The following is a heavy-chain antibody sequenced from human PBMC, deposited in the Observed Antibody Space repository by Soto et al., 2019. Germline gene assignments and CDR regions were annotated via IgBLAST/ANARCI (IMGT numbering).Heavy chain of an antibody. CDR3: AGTLAAAGTIHYGMDF. Sequence: GAAVKISCKGCGERFSSYRIGWDHQMTGKGLEWMGIIYPGDSDTRYSPSFQGQVTISAHKSISTAYLQWSSLNASDTAMYYCAGTLAAAGTIHYGMDFWGQGTTVTASS. CDR1: GERFSSYR. J-gene: IGHJ6*02. V-gene: IGHV5-51*07. D-gene: IGHD6-13*01. CDR2: IYPGDSDT.